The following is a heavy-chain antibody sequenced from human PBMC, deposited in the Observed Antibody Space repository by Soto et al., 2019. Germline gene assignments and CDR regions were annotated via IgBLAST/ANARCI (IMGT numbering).Heavy chain of an antibody. D-gene: IGHD4-4*01. V-gene: IGHV4-61*05. CDR2: IYYSGST. CDR3: ARHSNRNYGLYYFDY. CDR1: GVSISSSSYY. Sequence: SETLSLTCTVSGVSISSSSYYWGWIRQPPGKGLEWIGYIYYSGSTKYKPSLKSRVTISVDTSKNQFSLRVSSATAADTAVYYCARHSNRNYGLYYFDYWGLGALVTVSS. J-gene: IGHJ4*02.